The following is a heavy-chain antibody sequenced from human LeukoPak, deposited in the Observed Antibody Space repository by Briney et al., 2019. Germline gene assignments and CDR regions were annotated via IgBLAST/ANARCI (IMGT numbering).Heavy chain of an antibody. CDR2: IYSGGST. CDR1: GFTVSSNY. Sequence: PGGSLRLSCAASGFTVSSNYMGWVRQAPGKGLEWVSVIYSGGSTYYADSVKGRFTISRDNSKNTLYLQMNSLRAEDTAVYYCARDRRGIAAAGTHFDYWGQGTLVTVSS. D-gene: IGHD6-13*01. J-gene: IGHJ4*02. V-gene: IGHV3-53*01. CDR3: ARDRRGIAAAGTHFDY.